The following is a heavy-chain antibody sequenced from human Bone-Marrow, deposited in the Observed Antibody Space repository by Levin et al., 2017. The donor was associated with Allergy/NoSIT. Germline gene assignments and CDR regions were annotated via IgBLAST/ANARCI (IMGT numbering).Heavy chain of an antibody. CDR3: ARDEGTPMVRGYDC. CDR2: IKTDGSET. D-gene: IGHD5-18*01. J-gene: IGHJ4*02. V-gene: IGHV3-74*01. CDR1: AFTFSNYW. Sequence: PSETLSLTCAASAFTFSNYWMHWVRQVPGKGLIWVSSIKTDGSETYYADSVKGRFTISRDNAKNRVYLQMNSLGVEDTAVYYCARDEGTPMVRGYDCWGQGTLVTVSS.